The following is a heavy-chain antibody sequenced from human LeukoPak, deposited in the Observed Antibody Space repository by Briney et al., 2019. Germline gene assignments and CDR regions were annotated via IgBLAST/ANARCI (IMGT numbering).Heavy chain of an antibody. Sequence: SETLSLTCAVYGGSFSGYYWSWIRQPPGKGLEWIGGINHSGSTNYNPSLKSRVTISVDTSKNQFSLKLSSVTAADTAVYYCARGTNILTGGGAVNYYYYYYGMDVWGQGTTVTVSS. CDR3: ARGTNILTGGGAVNYYYYYYGMDV. D-gene: IGHD3-9*01. CDR2: INHSGST. V-gene: IGHV4-34*01. CDR1: GGSFSGYY. J-gene: IGHJ6*02.